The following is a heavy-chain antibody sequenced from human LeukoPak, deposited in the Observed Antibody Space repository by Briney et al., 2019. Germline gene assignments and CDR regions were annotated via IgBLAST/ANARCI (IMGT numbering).Heavy chain of an antibody. CDR2: ISSSSGTI. V-gene: IGHV3-48*02. J-gene: IGHJ6*02. CDR3: ARGYYYGMDV. CDR1: GFTLRTTS. Sequence: GESLRHSGAAPGFTLRTTSITWGREAPGKGVDGVSYISSSSGTIYYADSVKGRFTFSRDNAKNSLYLQMNSLRDEDTAVYYCARGYYYGMDVWGQGTTVTVSS. D-gene: IGHD5-12*01.